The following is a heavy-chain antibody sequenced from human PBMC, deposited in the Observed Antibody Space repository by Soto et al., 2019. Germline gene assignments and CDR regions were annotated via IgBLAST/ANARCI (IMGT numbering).Heavy chain of an antibody. Sequence: GGSLRLSCAASGFTFSSYWMSWVRQAPGKGMKWMDNIKQDGSEKYYVDSVKGRFTISRDNAKNSLYLQMNSLRAEDTAVYYCARAGTTVTSKTRYLEYYYYYGMDVWGQGTTVTVSS. V-gene: IGHV3-7*05. D-gene: IGHD4-4*01. CDR3: ARAGTTVTSKTRYLEYYYYYGMDV. J-gene: IGHJ6*02. CDR1: GFTFSSYW. CDR2: IKQDGSEK.